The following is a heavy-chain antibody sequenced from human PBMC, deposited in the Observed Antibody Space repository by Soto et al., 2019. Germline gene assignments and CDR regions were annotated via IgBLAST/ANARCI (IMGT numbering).Heavy chain of an antibody. CDR3: VRGTPTPGLDI. D-gene: IGHD1-1*01. J-gene: IGHJ6*02. Sequence: PGGSLRLSCAASGFTFSSYWMSWDRQAPGKGLEWVANIKQDGSEAYYVDSVKGRFTISRDNAKNSLYLQMNSLRAEDTATYYCVRGTPTPGLDIWGRGTTVTVSS. CDR1: GFTFSSYW. V-gene: IGHV3-7*03. CDR2: IKQDGSEA.